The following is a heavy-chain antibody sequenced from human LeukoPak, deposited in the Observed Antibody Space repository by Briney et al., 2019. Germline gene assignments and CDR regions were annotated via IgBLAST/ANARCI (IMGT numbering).Heavy chain of an antibody. CDR1: GFTFSSYG. Sequence: GGSLRLSCAASGFTFSSYGMHWVRQAPGKGLEWVSAISGSGGSTYYADSVKGRFTISRDNSKNTLYLQMNSLRAEDTAVYYCAMIAVAGTGDYWGQGTLVTVSS. CDR3: AMIAVAGTGDY. CDR2: ISGSGGST. V-gene: IGHV3-23*01. J-gene: IGHJ4*02. D-gene: IGHD6-19*01.